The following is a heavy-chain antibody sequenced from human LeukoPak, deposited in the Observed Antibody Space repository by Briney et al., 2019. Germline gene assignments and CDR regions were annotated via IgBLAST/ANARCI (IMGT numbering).Heavy chain of an antibody. CDR2: IIPIFGTA. Sequence: SVKVSCKTSGGTFSSYAISWVRQAPGQGLEWMGGIIPIFGTANYAQKFQGRVTITADKSTSTAYMELSSLRSEDTAVYYCARDHRYYDSSGYLDIWGQGAMVTVSS. V-gene: IGHV1-69*06. CDR1: GGTFSSYA. D-gene: IGHD3-22*01. J-gene: IGHJ3*02. CDR3: ARDHRYYDSSGYLDI.